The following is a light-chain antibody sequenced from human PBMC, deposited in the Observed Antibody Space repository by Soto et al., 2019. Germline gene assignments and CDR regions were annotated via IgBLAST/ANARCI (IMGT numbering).Light chain of an antibody. J-gene: IGLJ1*01. CDR3: SSYRSSTPYV. CDR2: EVS. V-gene: IGLV2-14*01. Sequence: QSVLTQPASVSGSLGQSITISCTGTSSDVGGYNYVSWYQQHPGKAPKLMIYEVSNRPSGVSNRFSGSKSGITASLTISGLQAEDEADYYCSSYRSSTPYVFGTGTKVTVL. CDR1: SSDVGGYNY.